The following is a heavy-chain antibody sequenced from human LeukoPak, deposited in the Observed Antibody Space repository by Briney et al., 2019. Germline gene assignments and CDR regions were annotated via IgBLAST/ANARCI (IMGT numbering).Heavy chain of an antibody. CDR2: IRSKANTYAT. J-gene: IGHJ4*02. Sequence: GGSLKLSCAASGFTFSGSAMHWVRQASGKGLEWVGRIRSKANTYATAYAASVKGRFTISRDNAKNSLYLQMNSLRDEDTAVYYCANTVGHYSHNWGQGTLVTVSS. V-gene: IGHV3-73*01. D-gene: IGHD4-11*01. CDR1: GFTFSGSA. CDR3: ANTVGHYSHN.